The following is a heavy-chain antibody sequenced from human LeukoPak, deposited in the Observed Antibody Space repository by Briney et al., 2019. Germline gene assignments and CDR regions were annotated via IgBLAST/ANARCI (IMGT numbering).Heavy chain of an antibody. D-gene: IGHD3-3*01. V-gene: IGHV4-34*01. CDR1: GGSFSGYY. CDR2: INHRGST. CDR3: ARPPRGVVMIPDY. J-gene: IGHJ4*02. Sequence: SETLSLTCAVYGGSFSGYYWSWIRQPPGKGLEWIGEINHRGSTNYNPSLKSRVTISVDTSKNQLSLKRGSVTPAHTAVYYCARPPRGVVMIPDYWGQGTLVTVSS.